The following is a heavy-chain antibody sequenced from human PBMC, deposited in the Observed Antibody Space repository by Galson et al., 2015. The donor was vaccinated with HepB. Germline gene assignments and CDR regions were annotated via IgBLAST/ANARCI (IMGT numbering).Heavy chain of an antibody. J-gene: IGHJ5*02. V-gene: IGHV7-4-1*02. Sequence: SVKVSCKASGYTYTSYAMNWVRQAPGQGLEWMGWINTNTGNPTYAQGFTGRFVFSLDTSVSTAYLQISSLKAEDTAVYYCARTPQAKLLWFDPWGQGTLVTVSS. D-gene: IGHD2-15*01. CDR1: GYTYTSYA. CDR3: ARTPQAKLLWFDP. CDR2: INTNTGNP.